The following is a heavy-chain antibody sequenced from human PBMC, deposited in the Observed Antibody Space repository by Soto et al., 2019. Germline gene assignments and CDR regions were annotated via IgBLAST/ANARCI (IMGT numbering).Heavy chain of an antibody. D-gene: IGHD2-15*01. CDR2: INHSGST. CDR1: GGSFSGYY. CDR3: ARDGGYCSGGSCYYFDY. Sequence: QVQLQQWGAGLLKPSETLSLTCAVYGGSFSGYYWSWIRQPPGKGLEWIGEINHSGSTNYNPSLKCRVTISVDTSKNQFSLKLSSVTAADTAVYYCARDGGYCSGGSCYYFDYWGQGTLVTVSS. V-gene: IGHV4-34*01. J-gene: IGHJ4*02.